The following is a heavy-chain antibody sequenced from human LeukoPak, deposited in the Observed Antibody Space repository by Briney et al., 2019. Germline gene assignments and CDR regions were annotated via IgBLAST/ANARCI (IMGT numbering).Heavy chain of an antibody. CDR2: ITTSSSYI. CDR3: ARNFGGGDRSGPFY. Sequence: GGSLRLSCAASGFTFSTYYMNWVRQAPGKGLEWVSSITTSSSYIYYADSVKGRFTISRDNAKNSLYLQMNSLRAEDTAFYYCARNFGGGDRSGPFYWGQGTLVTVSS. D-gene: IGHD3-22*01. CDR1: GFTFSTYY. V-gene: IGHV3-21*04. J-gene: IGHJ4*02.